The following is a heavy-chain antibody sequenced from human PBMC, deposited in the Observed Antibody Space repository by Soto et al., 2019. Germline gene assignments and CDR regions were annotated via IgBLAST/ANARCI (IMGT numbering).Heavy chain of an antibody. Sequence: QVQLVESGGGVVQPGRSLRLSCAASGFTFSSYGMHWVRQAPGKGLEWVAVISYDGSNKYYADSVKGRFTISRDNSKNTLYLQMNSLRAEDTAVYYCAKGRGYSYGYFKWFGVNYGMDVWGQGTTVTVSS. J-gene: IGHJ6*02. V-gene: IGHV3-30*18. CDR1: GFTFSSYG. D-gene: IGHD5-18*01. CDR2: ISYDGSNK. CDR3: AKGRGYSYGYFKWFGVNYGMDV.